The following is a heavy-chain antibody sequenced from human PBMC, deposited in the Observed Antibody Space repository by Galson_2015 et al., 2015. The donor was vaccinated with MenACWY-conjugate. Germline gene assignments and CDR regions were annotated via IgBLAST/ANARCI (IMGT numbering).Heavy chain of an antibody. D-gene: IGHD1-26*01. CDR1: GVTFTSNS. Sequence: SLRLSCAASGVTFTSNSMNWVRQAPGKGLEWISYITSSSSTIYYADSVKGRFTISRDNAKNSLYLEMNSLRAEDTAVYYCARGQVGKAYFDYWGQGTLVTVSS. J-gene: IGHJ4*02. CDR3: ARGQVGKAYFDY. CDR2: ITSSSSTI. V-gene: IGHV3-48*01.